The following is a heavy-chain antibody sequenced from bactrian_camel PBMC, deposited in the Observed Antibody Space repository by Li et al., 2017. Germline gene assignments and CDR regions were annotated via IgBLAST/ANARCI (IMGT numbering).Heavy chain of an antibody. V-gene: IGHV3S40*01. CDR3: HDNQCHRGWPGAY. D-gene: IGHD1*01. Sequence: VQLVESGGGLVQPGGSLRLSCAASGFTFSTYDIHWVRQAPGKGLEWVLEINSGGRPVYADSVKGRFTISKDVTKDTVYLQMNDLKPEDTAMYSCHDNQCHRGWPGAYRGQGTQVTVS. CDR1: GFTFSTYD. CDR2: INSGGRP. J-gene: IGHJ4*01.